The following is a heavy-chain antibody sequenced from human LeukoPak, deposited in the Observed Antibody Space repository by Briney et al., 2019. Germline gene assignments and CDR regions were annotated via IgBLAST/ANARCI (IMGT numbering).Heavy chain of an antibody. CDR1: GYTFTSYA. J-gene: IGHJ4*02. D-gene: IGHD3-10*01. V-gene: IGHV7-4-1*02. CDR3: VRKWFGGYY. Sequence: ASVTVSCKASGYTFTSYAMNWVRQAPGQGLEWMGWINTNTGNPTYAQGFTGRFVFSLDTSVSTACLQISSLKAEDTAVYYCVRKWFGGYYWGQGTLVTVSS. CDR2: INTNTGNP.